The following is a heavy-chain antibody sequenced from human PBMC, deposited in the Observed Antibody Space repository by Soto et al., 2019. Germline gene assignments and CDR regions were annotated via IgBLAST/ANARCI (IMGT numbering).Heavy chain of an antibody. CDR2: ISYDGSNK. CDR3: AKADYVWGSYRSLGYFDY. D-gene: IGHD3-16*02. CDR1: GFTFSSYG. Sequence: QVQLVESGGGVVQPGRSLRLSCAASGFTFSSYGMHWVRQAPGKGLEWVAVISYDGSNKYYADSVKGRFTISRDNSKNTLYLQMNSLRAEATAVYYCAKADYVWGSYRSLGYFDYWGQGTLVPVSS. J-gene: IGHJ4*02. V-gene: IGHV3-30*18.